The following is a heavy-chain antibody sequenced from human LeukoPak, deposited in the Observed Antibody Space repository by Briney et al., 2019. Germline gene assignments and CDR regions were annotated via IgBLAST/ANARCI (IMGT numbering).Heavy chain of an antibody. CDR2: VYYSGVT. D-gene: IGHD2-15*01. Sequence: SETLSLTCSVSGGSTGSDYWSWIRQPPGKGLEWIAYVYYSGVTSYNPSLKSRVAISIDTSKNQFSLNLTSVTAADTAVYYCGRLSLHCSGGSCYRGAFDSWGQGTLVTVSS. CDR3: GRLSLHCSGGSCYRGAFDS. J-gene: IGHJ4*02. V-gene: IGHV4-59*08. CDR1: GGSTGSDY.